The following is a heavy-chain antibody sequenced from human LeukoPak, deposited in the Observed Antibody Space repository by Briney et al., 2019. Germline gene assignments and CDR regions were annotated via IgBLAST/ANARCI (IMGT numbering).Heavy chain of an antibody. CDR1: GFTFSSYS. CDR3: ARGGEFDGYSYGSSIDY. V-gene: IGHV3-21*01. J-gene: IGHJ4*02. Sequence: GGSLRLSCAASGFTFSSYSMNWVRQAPGKGLEWVSFISSSSSYVYYADSVKGRFTISRDNAKNSLYLKMNSLRAEDTALYCCARGGEFDGYSYGSSIDYWGQGTLVTVSS. CDR2: ISSSSSYV. D-gene: IGHD5-18*01.